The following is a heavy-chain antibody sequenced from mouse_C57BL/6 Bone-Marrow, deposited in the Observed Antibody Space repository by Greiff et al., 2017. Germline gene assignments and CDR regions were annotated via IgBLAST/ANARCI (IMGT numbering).Heavy chain of an antibody. D-gene: IGHD2-1*01. J-gene: IGHJ1*03. CDR1: GYSITSDY. CDR3: ARLGNYVLHWYFDV. CDR2: ISYSGST. Sequence: DVKLVESGPGLAKPSQPLSLTCSVTGYSITSDYWNWIRKFPGNKLEYMGYISYSGSTYYNPSLKSRISITRDTSKNQYYLQLNSVTTEDTATYYCARLGNYVLHWYFDVWGTGTTVTVSS. V-gene: IGHV3-8*01.